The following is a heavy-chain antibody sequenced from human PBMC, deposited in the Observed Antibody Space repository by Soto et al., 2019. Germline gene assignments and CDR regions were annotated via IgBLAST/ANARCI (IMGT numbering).Heavy chain of an antibody. D-gene: IGHD2-21*02. CDR3: ARSIVVVTALDY. CDR2: INAGNGNT. J-gene: IGHJ4*02. V-gene: IGHV1-3*01. Sequence: ASVKVSCKASGYTFTDYAIHWVRQAPGQRLEWMGWINAGNGNTKSSQKFQGRVTITRDTSASTAYMELSSLRSEDTAVYYCARSIVVVTALDYWGQGTLVTVSS. CDR1: GYTFTDYA.